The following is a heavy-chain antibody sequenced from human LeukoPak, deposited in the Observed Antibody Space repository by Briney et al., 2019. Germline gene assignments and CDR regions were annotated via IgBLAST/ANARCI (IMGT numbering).Heavy chain of an antibody. D-gene: IGHD3-10*01. J-gene: IGHJ4*02. CDR3: AKDQRTYGSGSFYYFDY. CDR2: ISGSGGST. V-gene: IGHV3-23*01. CDR1: GFTFSSYA. Sequence: AGGSLRLSCAASGFTFSSYAMSWVRQAPGKGLEGVSGISGSGGSTYYADSVKGRFTISRDNSKNTLYLQMNSLRAEDTAVYYCAKDQRTYGSGSFYYFDYWGQGTLVTVSS.